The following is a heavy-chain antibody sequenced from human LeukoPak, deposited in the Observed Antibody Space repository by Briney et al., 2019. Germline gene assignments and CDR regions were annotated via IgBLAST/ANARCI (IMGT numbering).Heavy chain of an antibody. CDR1: GGSISSGGYY. Sequence: PSETLSLTCTVSGGSISSGGYYWSWIRQHPGKGLEWIGYIYYSGSTYYNPSLKSRVTISVDTSKNQFSLKLSSVTAADTAVYYCARGRRSLTGYPFDYWGQGTLVTVSS. CDR2: IYYSGST. D-gene: IGHD3-9*01. V-gene: IGHV4-61*08. J-gene: IGHJ4*02. CDR3: ARGRRSLTGYPFDY.